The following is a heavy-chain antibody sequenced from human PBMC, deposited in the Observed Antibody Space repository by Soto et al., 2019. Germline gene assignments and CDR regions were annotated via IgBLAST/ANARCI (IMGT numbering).Heavy chain of an antibody. CDR2: FIPIFRTL. V-gene: IGHV1-69*01. J-gene: IGHJ3*01. CDR1: GGIFGSHG. Sequence: QVQLIQSEAEVKKPGSSVRVSCTASGGIFGSHGFSWVRQAPGQRLEWVGGFIPIFRTLTYTEKFQARVRIAADESKNTVYLDLSSLTSEDTAMYYCVRDRRIYYSDPHDEFVASDYEVWGQGTMVSVSS. CDR3: VRDRRIYYSDPHDEFVASDYEV. D-gene: IGHD3-22*01.